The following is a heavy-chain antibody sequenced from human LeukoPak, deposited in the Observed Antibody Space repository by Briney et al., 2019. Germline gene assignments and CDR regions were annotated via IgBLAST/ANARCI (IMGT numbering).Heavy chain of an antibody. V-gene: IGHV3-74*01. CDR3: ARGVGATAYLFDY. CDR2: INTDGSST. J-gene: IGHJ4*02. CDR1: GFTFSSYW. Sequence: GGSLRLSCAASGFTFSSYWMHWVRQAPGKGLVWVSRINTDGSSTSYADSVKGRFTISRDNAKNTLYLQMNSLRAEDTAVYYCARGVGATAYLFDYWGQGTLVTVSS. D-gene: IGHD1-26*01.